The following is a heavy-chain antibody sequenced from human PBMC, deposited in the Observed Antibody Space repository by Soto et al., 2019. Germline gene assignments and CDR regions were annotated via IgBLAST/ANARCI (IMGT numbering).Heavy chain of an antibody. D-gene: IGHD3-16*01. V-gene: IGHV5-51*01. Sequence: LGESRKISCNAICYTFTNYWIGWVLQTPGKGLEWMGIILPGDSDTRYNPSFEGQVTVSADESISTAYLQWNTLKASDTAMYYCVRPNFGALTHFDFWGQGTLVIVSS. J-gene: IGHJ4*02. CDR3: VRPNFGALTHFDF. CDR2: ILPGDSDT. CDR1: CYTFTNYW.